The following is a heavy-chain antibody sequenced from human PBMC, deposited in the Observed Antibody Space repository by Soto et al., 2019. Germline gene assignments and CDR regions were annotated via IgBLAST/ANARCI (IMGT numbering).Heavy chain of an antibody. Sequence: PGGSLRLSCAASGFIFRSYSLNWVRQVPGKGLEWLSYISSSSRITYYADSVKGRFTVSRDNAKNSLYLEMNSLRAEDTAVYYCARESEDLTSNFDYWGQGTLVTVSS. J-gene: IGHJ4*02. CDR2: ISSSSRIT. CDR3: ARESEDLTSNFDY. V-gene: IGHV3-48*01. CDR1: GFIFRSYS.